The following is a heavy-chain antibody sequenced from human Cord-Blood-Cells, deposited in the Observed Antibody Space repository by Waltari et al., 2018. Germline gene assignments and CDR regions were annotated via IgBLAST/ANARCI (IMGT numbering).Heavy chain of an antibody. V-gene: IGHV4-34*01. Sequence: QVQLQQWGAGLLKPSETLSLTCAVYGGSFSGYYWSWIRQPPGKGLEWIGEINHSGSTNYNPSRKSRVTISVDTSKNQFSRKLSSVTAADTAVYYCARAGEKLYYFDYWGQGTLVTVSS. CDR3: ARAGEKLYYFDY. D-gene: IGHD1-1*01. CDR1: GGSFSGYY. J-gene: IGHJ4*02. CDR2: INHSGST.